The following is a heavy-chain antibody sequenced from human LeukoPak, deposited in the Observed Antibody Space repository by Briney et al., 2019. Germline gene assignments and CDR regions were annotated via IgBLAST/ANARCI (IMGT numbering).Heavy chain of an antibody. J-gene: IGHJ4*02. Sequence: GASVKVSCKASGYTFTSYDINWVRQATGQGLEWMGWMNPNSGNTGYAQKFQGRVTMTEDTSTDTAYMELSSLRSEDTAVYYCATEIVYNNSWTTDYWGQGTLVTVSS. V-gene: IGHV1-8*02. D-gene: IGHD6-13*01. CDR1: GYTFTSYD. CDR3: ATEIVYNNSWTTDY. CDR2: MNPNSGNT.